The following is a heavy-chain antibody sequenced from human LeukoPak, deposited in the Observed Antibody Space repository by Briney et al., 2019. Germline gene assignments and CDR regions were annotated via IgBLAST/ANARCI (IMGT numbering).Heavy chain of an antibody. D-gene: IGHD3-22*01. Sequence: SETLSLTCTVSGYSISSGYYWGWIRQPPGKGLEWIGSIYHSGSTYYNPSLKSRVTISVDTSKNQFSLKLSSVTAADTAVYCCARGDDYYGSSGYDFDYWGQGILVTVSS. CDR3: ARGDDYYGSSGYDFDY. CDR1: GYSISSGYY. CDR2: IYHSGST. J-gene: IGHJ4*02. V-gene: IGHV4-38-2*02.